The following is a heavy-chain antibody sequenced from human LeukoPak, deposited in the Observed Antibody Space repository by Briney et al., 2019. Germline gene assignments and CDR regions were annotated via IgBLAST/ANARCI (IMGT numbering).Heavy chain of an antibody. CDR3: ARVVDHDYGDYYLDY. CDR1: GFAFSSYA. D-gene: IGHD4-17*01. J-gene: IGHJ4*02. CDR2: IYSGGST. Sequence: PGGSLRLSCAGSGFAFSSYAMSWVRQAPGKGLECISVIYSGGSTDYADSVKGRLTISRDNSKNTLYLQMDSLRAEDTAVYYCARVVDHDYGDYYLDYWGQGTLVTVSS. V-gene: IGHV3-53*01.